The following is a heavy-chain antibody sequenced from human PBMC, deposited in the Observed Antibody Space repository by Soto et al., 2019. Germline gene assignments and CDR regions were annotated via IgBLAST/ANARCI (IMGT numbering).Heavy chain of an antibody. V-gene: IGHV1-18*01. Sequence: QVQLVQSGDEVKKPGASVKVSCKACGYIFVNCGIAWVRRAQGRGLEWMGWISPYTGNTHSATKVQGRLTMTTDTSTSTAYMDLGSLTSDDTAVYYCVMVDNYVTPTPQDVWGQGTTVTVSS. D-gene: IGHD3-16*01. CDR3: VMVDNYVTPTPQDV. CDR2: ISPYTGNT. CDR1: GYIFVNCG. J-gene: IGHJ6*02.